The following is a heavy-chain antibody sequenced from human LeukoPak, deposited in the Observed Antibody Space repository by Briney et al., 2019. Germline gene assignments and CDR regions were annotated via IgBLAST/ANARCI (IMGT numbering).Heavy chain of an antibody. CDR2: MSHKGSA. Sequence: KPSETLSLTCAVSGASISSTNWWSWVRQPPGKGLEWIGEMSHKGSANYNPSLKSRVIISVDKSKNQFSLKLSSVTAADTAVYYCARGDLGESDYWGQGTLVTVSS. CDR3: ARGDLGESDY. CDR1: GASISSTNW. V-gene: IGHV4-4*02. D-gene: IGHD3-16*01. J-gene: IGHJ4*02.